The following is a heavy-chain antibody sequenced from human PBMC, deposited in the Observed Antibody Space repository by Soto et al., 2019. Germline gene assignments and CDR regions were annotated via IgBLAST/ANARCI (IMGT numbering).Heavy chain of an antibody. CDR2: IYYDGSQK. D-gene: IGHD2-21*02. J-gene: IGHJ4*02. CDR1: XXXXXSYX. CDR3: TRGGGNQLGDCYDN. V-gene: IGHV3-30*04. Sequence: QVQLVESGGGVVQPGRSLXXSXXXXXXXXXSYXXXXXXXAPXXXLEWVALIYYDGSQKYYADSVKGRFTISRDNSKKMMNLDMNSLRTEDTAVYYCTRGGGNQLGDCYDNWGQGTLVTVSS.